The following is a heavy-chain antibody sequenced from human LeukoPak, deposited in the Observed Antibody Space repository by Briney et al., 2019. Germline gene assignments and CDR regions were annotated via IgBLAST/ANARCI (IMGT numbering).Heavy chain of an antibody. CDR1: GDSVSSNSAA. J-gene: IGHJ4*02. V-gene: IGHV6-1*01. CDR3: ATGFNVVVPAAILFDY. CDR2: TYYRSKWYN. D-gene: IGHD2-2*02. Sequence: SQTLSLTCAISGDSVSSNSAAWNWIRQSPSRGLEWLGRTYYRSKWYNDYAVSVKSRITINPDTSKNQFSLQLNSVTPEDTAVYYCATGFNVVVPAAILFDYWGQGTLVTVSS.